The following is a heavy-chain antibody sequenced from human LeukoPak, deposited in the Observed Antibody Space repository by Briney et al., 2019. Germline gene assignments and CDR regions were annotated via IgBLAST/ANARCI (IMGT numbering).Heavy chain of an antibody. V-gene: IGHV3-49*04. CDR1: GFRFDDNA. CDR3: TKLHFHDSSGYYTLLPLGAFGI. Sequence: GGSLRLSCVTSGFRFDDNAMSWVRQAPGKGLEWVGLIRSNVFGGTTEYAASVRGRFSISRDDSKSIAYLQMNSLKTEDSAIYYCTKLHFHDSSGYYTLLPLGAFGIWGQGTMVTVSS. CDR2: IRSNVFGGTT. D-gene: IGHD3-22*01. J-gene: IGHJ3*02.